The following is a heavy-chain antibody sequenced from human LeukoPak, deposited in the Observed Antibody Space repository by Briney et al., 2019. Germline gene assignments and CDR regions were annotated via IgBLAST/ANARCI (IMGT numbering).Heavy chain of an antibody. CDR1: GYTFTDYY. J-gene: IGHJ3*02. CDR3: ARLTEDDDGLEI. CDR2: VNPNSGGT. V-gene: IGHV1-2*06. D-gene: IGHD1-1*01. Sequence: GSVKVSCKASGYTFTDYYMHWVRQAPGQGLEWMGRVNPNSGGTDLAQKFQGRVTMTGDSSISTAYMALSRLISDDTAVYYCARLTEDDDGLEIWGQGTLVTISS.